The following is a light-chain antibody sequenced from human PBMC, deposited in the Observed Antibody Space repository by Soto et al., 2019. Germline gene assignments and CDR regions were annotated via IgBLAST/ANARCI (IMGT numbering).Light chain of an antibody. J-gene: IGKJ5*01. Sequence: LGVKHALDNLSPSSLQTAARSFRSSQSVSNYLAWYQRKPGQAPRLLIYDASNRATDIPARFSGSGSGTDFTLTISSLEPEDFAVYYFQQRSNGPTLTFGQGTRLENK. CDR2: DAS. CDR3: QQRSNGPTLT. V-gene: IGKV3-11*01. CDR1: QSVSNY.